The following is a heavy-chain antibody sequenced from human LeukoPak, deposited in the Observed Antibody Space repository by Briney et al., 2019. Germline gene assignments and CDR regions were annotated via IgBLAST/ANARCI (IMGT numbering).Heavy chain of an antibody. CDR3: ARVDSSGYYFDY. Sequence: GGSLRLSCAASGFIFSSYSMSWVRQAPGKGLEWVSVITGSGGSTYYADSVKGRFTISRDNSKNTLYLQMNSLRAEDTAVYYCARVDSSGYYFDYWGQGTLVTVSS. J-gene: IGHJ4*02. D-gene: IGHD3-22*01. CDR2: ITGSGGST. CDR1: GFIFSSYS. V-gene: IGHV3-23*01.